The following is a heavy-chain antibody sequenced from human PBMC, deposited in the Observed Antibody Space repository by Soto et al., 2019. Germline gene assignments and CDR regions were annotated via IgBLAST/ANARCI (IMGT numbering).Heavy chain of an antibody. Sequence: SGPTLGNPTQTLTLTCVFSGFSLNTGGLTVGWIRQPPGKALEWVALIYWDDGKRYSPSLKSRLTITKETSRNQVVLTMTNVDPEDTATYFCAHSPAPRVYFQHWGEGTLVTVSS. V-gene: IGHV2-5*02. D-gene: IGHD3-10*01. J-gene: IGHJ1*01. CDR2: IYWDDGK. CDR1: GFSLNTGGLT. CDR3: AHSPAPRVYFQH.